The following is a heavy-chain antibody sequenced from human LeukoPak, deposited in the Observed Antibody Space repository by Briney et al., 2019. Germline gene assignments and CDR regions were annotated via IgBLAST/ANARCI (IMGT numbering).Heavy chain of an antibody. CDR1: GYTFTSYA. Sequence: ASVKVSCKASGYTFTSYAMNWVRQAPGQGLEWMGWINTNTGNPTYAQGFTGRFVFSLDTSVSTAYLQISSLKAEDTAVYYCARDLRSIAARPLVFGYWGQGTLVTVSS. J-gene: IGHJ4*02. V-gene: IGHV7-4-1*02. CDR3: ARDLRSIAARPLVFGY. D-gene: IGHD6-6*01. CDR2: INTNTGNP.